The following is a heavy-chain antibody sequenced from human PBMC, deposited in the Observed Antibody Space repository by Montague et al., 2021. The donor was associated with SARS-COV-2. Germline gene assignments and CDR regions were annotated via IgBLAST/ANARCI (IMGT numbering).Heavy chain of an antibody. V-gene: IGHV4-39*01. CDR2: IYYRGST. CDR1: GGSISSSSYY. J-gene: IGHJ4*02. D-gene: IGHD6-19*01. CDR3: ATQEDPSGWIPGPFDF. Sequence: SETLSLTCTVSGGSISSSSYYWAWTRQPPGKGLEWIGSIYYRGSTYYNPSLKSRVFISVDTSKNQLSLTLTPVTAADTAVYYCATQEDPSGWIPGPFDFWGQGTLLSVSS.